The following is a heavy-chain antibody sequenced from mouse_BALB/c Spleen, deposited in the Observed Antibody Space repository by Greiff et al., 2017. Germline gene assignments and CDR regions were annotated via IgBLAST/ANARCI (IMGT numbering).Heavy chain of an antibody. D-gene: IGHD2-3*01. V-gene: IGHV5-4*02. CDR2: ISDGGSYT. J-gene: IGHJ2*01. CDR3: SRDGDGYSYYFDY. Sequence: EVQGVESGGGLVKPGGSLKLSCAASGFTFSDYYMYWVRQTPEKRLEWVATISDGGSYTYYPDSVKGRFTISRDNAKNNLYLQMSSLKSEDTAMYYCSRDGDGYSYYFDYWGQGTTLTVSS. CDR1: GFTFSDYY.